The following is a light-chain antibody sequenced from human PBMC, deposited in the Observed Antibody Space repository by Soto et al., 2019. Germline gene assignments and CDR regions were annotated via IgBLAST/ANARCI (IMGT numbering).Light chain of an antibody. CDR3: ISYASSNTLVV. J-gene: IGLJ2*01. CDR2: EVS. V-gene: IGLV2-14*01. Sequence: QSALTQPASVSGSPGQSITISCTGTSSDVGDYNYVSWYQQHPGKVPKLIIYEVSNRPSGVSNRFSGSKSVNTASLTISGLQAEDEADYYCISYASSNTLVVFGGGTKLTVL. CDR1: SSDVGDYNY.